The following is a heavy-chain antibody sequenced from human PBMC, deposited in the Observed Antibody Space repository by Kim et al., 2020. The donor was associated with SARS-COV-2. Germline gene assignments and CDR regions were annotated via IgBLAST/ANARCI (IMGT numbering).Heavy chain of an antibody. CDR1: GYTFASYG. J-gene: IGHJ6*02. V-gene: IGHV1-18*04. D-gene: IGHD3-16*02. Sequence: ASVKVSCKASGYTFASYGISWVRQAPGQGLEWMGWISAYNGNTNYAQKLQGRVTMTTDTSTSTAYMELRSLRSDDTAVYYCARAPYVWGSYRLYYYYYGMDVWGQGTTVTVSS. CDR2: ISAYNGNT. CDR3: ARAPYVWGSYRLYYYYYGMDV.